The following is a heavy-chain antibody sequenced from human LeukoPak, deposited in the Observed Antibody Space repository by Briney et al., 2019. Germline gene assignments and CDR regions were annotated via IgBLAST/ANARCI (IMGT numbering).Heavy chain of an antibody. CDR3: ARSGYSSSFDY. Sequence: GGSLRLSCAASGFTFSSYAMHWVRQAPGKGLEWVAVISYDGSNKYYADSVKGRFTISRDNSKNTLYLQMNSLRAEDTAVYYCARSGYSSSFDYWGRGTLVTVSS. CDR1: GFTFSSYA. V-gene: IGHV3-30*04. J-gene: IGHJ4*02. D-gene: IGHD6-13*01. CDR2: ISYDGSNK.